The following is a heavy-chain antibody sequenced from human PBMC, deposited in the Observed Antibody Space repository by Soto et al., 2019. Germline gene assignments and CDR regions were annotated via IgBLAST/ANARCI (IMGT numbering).Heavy chain of an antibody. J-gene: IGHJ6*02. D-gene: IGHD5-18*01. CDR2: IDPFASNG. CDR1: GYSFTNSG. Sequence: GESLKISCKGSGYSFTNSGINWVRQTPGKGLEWMGRIDPFASNGIYSPAFQGQVTISADKSISTVYLEWSSLKASDTAMYYCAREGNSFGRNYYGMDVWGQGTTVTVSS. V-gene: IGHV5-10-1*04. CDR3: AREGNSFGRNYYGMDV.